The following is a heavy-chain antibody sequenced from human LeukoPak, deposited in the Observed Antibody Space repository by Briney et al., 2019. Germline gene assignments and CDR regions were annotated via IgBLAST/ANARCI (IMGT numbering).Heavy chain of an antibody. CDR2: FDPEDGET. CDR3: AAIGYCSSTSCYGDYFDY. V-gene: IGHV1-24*01. D-gene: IGHD2-2*01. J-gene: IGHJ4*02. Sequence: ASVKVSCKVSGYTLTELSMHWVRQAPGKGLEWMGGFDPEDGETIYAQKFQGRVTMTEDTSTDTAYMELSSLRAEDTAVYYCAAIGYCSSTSCYGDYFDYWGQGTLVTVSS. CDR1: GYTLTELS.